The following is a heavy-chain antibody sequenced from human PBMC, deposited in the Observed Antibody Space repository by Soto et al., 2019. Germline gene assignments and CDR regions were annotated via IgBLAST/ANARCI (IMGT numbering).Heavy chain of an antibody. V-gene: IGHV4-4*02. D-gene: IGHD7-27*01. CDR3: ARKAWVRFDY. CDR1: GDSISSSVW. J-gene: IGHJ4*02. Sequence: AWETLSLTCAVSGDSISSSVWWTWVRQPPGKGLEWIGEVFHTGNTNYNPSLKSRVTMSVDKSTNEFSLKVTSVTAADTAIYYCARKAWVRFDYWGQGALVTSPQ. CDR2: VFHTGNT.